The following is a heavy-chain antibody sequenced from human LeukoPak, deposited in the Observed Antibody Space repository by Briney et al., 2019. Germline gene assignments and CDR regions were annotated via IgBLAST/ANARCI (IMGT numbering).Heavy chain of an antibody. V-gene: IGHV1-18*01. CDR2: ISAYNGNT. CDR3: ARAPLRYFDWLSPGSPVGPPNYFDY. Sequence: ASVKVSCKASGYTFTSYGISWVRQAPGQGLEWMGWISAYNGNTNYAQKLQGRVTMTTDTSTSTAYMELRSLRSDDTAVYYCARAPLRYFDWLSPGSPVGPPNYFDYWGQGTLVTVSS. D-gene: IGHD3-9*01. CDR1: GYTFTSYG. J-gene: IGHJ4*02.